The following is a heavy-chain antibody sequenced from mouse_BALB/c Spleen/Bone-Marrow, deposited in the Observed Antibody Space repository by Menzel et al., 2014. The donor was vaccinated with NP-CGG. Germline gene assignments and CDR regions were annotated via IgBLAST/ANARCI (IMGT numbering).Heavy chain of an antibody. CDR3: AREDITTVVEMDY. J-gene: IGHJ4*01. CDR2: ILPGSGNT. Sequence: QVQLQQSGAELMKPGASVKISCKATGYTFSSYWIEWVKQRPGHGLEWIGEILPGSGNTNYNEKFKGKVTFTADTSSNTAYMQLSSLTSEDSAVYYCAREDITTVVEMDYWGQGTSVTVSS. V-gene: IGHV1-9*01. CDR1: GYTFSSYW. D-gene: IGHD1-1*01.